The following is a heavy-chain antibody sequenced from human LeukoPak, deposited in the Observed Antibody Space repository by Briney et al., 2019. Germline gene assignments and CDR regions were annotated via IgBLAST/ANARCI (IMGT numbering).Heavy chain of an antibody. CDR2: ISGSGGST. V-gene: IGHV3-23*01. D-gene: IGHD3-16*02. J-gene: IGHJ3*02. Sequence: GGSLRLSCAASGFTLSSYAMSWVRQAPGKGLEWVSAISGSGGSTYYADSVKGRFTISRDNSKNTLYLQMNSLRAEDTAVYYCAKTRRRVTFGGVIGHDAFDIWGQGTMVTVSS. CDR1: GFTLSSYA. CDR3: AKTRRRVTFGGVIGHDAFDI.